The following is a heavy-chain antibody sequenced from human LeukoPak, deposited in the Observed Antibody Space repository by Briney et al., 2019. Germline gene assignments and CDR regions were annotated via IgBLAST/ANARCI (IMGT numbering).Heavy chain of an antibody. CDR3: ARAYCSGGSCYRNYYYYMDV. J-gene: IGHJ6*03. CDR2: IYYSGST. CDR1: GYSISSGYY. Sequence: SETLSLTCTVSGYSISSGYYWGWIRQPPGKGLEWIGSIYYSGSTYYNPSLKSRVTISVDTSKNQFSLKLSSVTAADTAVYYCARAYCSGGSCYRNYYYYMDVWGKGTTVTVSS. V-gene: IGHV4-38-2*02. D-gene: IGHD2-15*01.